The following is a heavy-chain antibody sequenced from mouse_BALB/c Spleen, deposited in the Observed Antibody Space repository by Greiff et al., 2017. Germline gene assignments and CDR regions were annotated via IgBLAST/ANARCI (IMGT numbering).Heavy chain of an antibody. Sequence: QVQLKESGAELARPGASVKLSCKASGYTFTDYYINWVKQRTGQGLEWIGEIYPGSGNTYYNEKFKGKATLTADKSSSTAYMQLSSLTSEDSAVYFCARGHYYGSSYPYAMDYWGQGTSVTVSS. V-gene: IGHV1-77*01. CDR3: ARGHYYGSSYPYAMDY. D-gene: IGHD1-1*01. J-gene: IGHJ4*01. CDR2: IYPGSGNT. CDR1: GYTFTDYY.